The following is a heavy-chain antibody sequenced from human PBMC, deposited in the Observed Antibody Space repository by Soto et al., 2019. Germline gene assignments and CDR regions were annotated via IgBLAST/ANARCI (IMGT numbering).Heavy chain of an antibody. CDR2: ISSSSSYI. CDR3: ARGVLGVPAATIDY. CDR1: GFTFSSYS. D-gene: IGHD2-2*01. J-gene: IGHJ4*02. V-gene: IGHV3-21*01. Sequence: EVQLVESGGGLVKPGGSLRLSCAASGFTFSSYSMNWVRQAPGKGLEWVSSISSSSSYIYYADSVKGRFTISRDNAKNSRELQMNSLRAEDTAVYYCARGVLGVPAATIDYWGQGTLVTVSS.